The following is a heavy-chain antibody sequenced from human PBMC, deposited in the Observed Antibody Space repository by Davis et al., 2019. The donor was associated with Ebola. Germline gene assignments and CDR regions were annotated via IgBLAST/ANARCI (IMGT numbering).Heavy chain of an antibody. CDR2: IFTGDSDT. CDR1: GNSFNSHW. D-gene: IGHD1-1*01. J-gene: IGHJ4*02. V-gene: IGHV5-51*01. Sequence: GESLKISCKDSGNSFNSHWIGWVRQMPGKGLEWMGIIFTGDSDTRYSPSFRGQVTISVDKSIDTAYLQWSSLKASDTATYYCARTTGIGMSYWGQGTLVTVSS. CDR3: ARTTGIGMSY.